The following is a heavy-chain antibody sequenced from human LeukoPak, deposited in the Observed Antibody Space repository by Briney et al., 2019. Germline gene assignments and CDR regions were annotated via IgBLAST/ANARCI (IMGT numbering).Heavy chain of an antibody. CDR3: AKDLNGDQDY. Sequence: DSVKGRFTISRDNSKNTLYLQVNSLRTEDTAVYYCAKDLNGDQDYCVRGTLVTVCS. D-gene: IGHD4-17*01. J-gene: IGHJ4*02. V-gene: IGHV3-30*02.